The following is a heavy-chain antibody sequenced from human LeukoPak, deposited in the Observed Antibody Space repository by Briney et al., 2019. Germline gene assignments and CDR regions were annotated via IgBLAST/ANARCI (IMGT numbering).Heavy chain of an antibody. J-gene: IGHJ4*02. CDR2: ISSSSSTI. D-gene: IGHD3-10*01. V-gene: IGHV3-48*01. CDR3: ARDAPYYYGSGSYYS. CDR1: GFTFSSYG. Sequence: GSLRLSCAASGFTFSSYGMHWVRQAPGKGLEWVSYISSSSSTIYYADSVKGRFTISRDNAKNSLYLQMNSLRAEDTAVYYCARDAPYYYGSGSYYSWGQGTLVTVSS.